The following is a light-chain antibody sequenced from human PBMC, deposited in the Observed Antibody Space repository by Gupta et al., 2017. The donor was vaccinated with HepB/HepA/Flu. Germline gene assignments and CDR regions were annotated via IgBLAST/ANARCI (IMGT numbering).Light chain of an antibody. J-gene: IGLJ3*02. Sequence: QAVVPQEPSLTVSPGGTVALTCGFNTGAVTNGFFPSWFQQKPGPAPRPFIYTTNSKYSWTPARCSGSLLGGKAALTLSGVQPEDEADYYCLLFYGGAWVFGGGTKLTVL. CDR1: TGAVTNGFF. V-gene: IGLV7-43*01. CDR3: LLFYGGAWV. CDR2: TTN.